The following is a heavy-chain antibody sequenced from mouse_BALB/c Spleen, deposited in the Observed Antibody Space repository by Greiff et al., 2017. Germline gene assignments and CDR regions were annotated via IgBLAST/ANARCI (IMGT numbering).Heavy chain of an antibody. Sequence: EVKLVESGGGLVQPGGSRKLSCAASGFTFSSFGMHWVRQAPEKGLEWVAYISSGSSTIYYADTVKGRFTISRDNPKNTLFLQMTSLRSEDTAMYYCARPKISLYGSYAMDYWGQGTSVTVSS. J-gene: IGHJ4*01. D-gene: IGHD2-2*01. V-gene: IGHV5-17*02. CDR2: ISSGSSTI. CDR3: ARPKISLYGSYAMDY. CDR1: GFTFSSFG.